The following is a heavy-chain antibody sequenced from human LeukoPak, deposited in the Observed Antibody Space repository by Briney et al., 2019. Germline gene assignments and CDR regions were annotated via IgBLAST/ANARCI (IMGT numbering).Heavy chain of an antibody. CDR1: GFTFSSYA. J-gene: IGHJ4*02. D-gene: IGHD3-10*01. Sequence: GGSLRLSCAASGFTFSSYAMSWVRQAPGKGLEWVSVIYSAGSTYYADSVKGRFTISRDNSKNTLYLQMNSLRAEDTAVYYCARSDGSGSYPVDYWGLGALVTVSS. CDR3: ARSDGSGSYPVDY. V-gene: IGHV3-66*01. CDR2: IYSAGST.